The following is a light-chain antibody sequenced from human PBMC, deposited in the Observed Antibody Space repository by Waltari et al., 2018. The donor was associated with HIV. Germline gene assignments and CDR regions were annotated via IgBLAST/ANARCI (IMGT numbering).Light chain of an antibody. Sequence: DIVMTQSPDSLAVSLGERATINCKSTQSLLYRSTNKDYLAWYQQKPGQPPRLLIYDTSNRATGIPARFRGSGSGTDFTLTISTLEPEDFAVYYCQQRDNWPITFGPGTKVEIK. V-gene: IGKV4-1*01. J-gene: IGKJ3*01. CDR2: DTS. CDR1: QSLLYRSTNKDY. CDR3: QQRDNWPIT.